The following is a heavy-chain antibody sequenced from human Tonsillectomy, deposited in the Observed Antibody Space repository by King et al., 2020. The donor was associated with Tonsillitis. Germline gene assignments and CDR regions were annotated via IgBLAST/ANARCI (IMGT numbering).Heavy chain of an antibody. D-gene: IGHD1-26*01. CDR1: GYSISSGYY. J-gene: IGHJ4*02. CDR3: ARPVERGSYSL. Sequence: VQLQESGPGLVKPSETLSLTCAVSGYSISSGYYWGWIRQPPGKGLEWIGSIYHSGSTYYNPSLKSRVTISVDTSKNQFSMRLSSVTAADTAVYYFARPVERGSYSLWGQGTLVTVSS. V-gene: IGHV4-38-2*01. CDR2: IYHSGST.